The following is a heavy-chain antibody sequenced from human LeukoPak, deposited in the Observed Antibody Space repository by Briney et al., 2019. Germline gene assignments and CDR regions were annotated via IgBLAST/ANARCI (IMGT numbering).Heavy chain of an antibody. V-gene: IGHV4-39*07. CDR3: ARDRGSWVFR. CDR2: IYYSGST. CDR1: GGSISSSSYY. Sequence: SETLSLTCTVSGGSISSSSYYWGWIRQPPGKGLEWIGSIYYSGSTNYNPSLKSRVTISVDTSKNQFSLKLSSVTAAGTAVYYCARDRGSWVFRWGQGTLVTVSS. D-gene: IGHD6-13*01. J-gene: IGHJ1*01.